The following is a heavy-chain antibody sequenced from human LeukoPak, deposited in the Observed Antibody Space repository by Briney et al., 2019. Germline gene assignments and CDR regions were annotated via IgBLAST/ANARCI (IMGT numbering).Heavy chain of an antibody. V-gene: IGHV4-4*07. Sequence: SETLSLTCTVSGGSISSYYWSWIRQPAGKGLEWIGRIYTSGSTNYNPSLKSRVTISVDTSKNQFSLKLSSVTAADTAVYYCARVWSSWSEDYYYYYYMDAWGKGTTVTVSS. CDR1: GGSISSYY. CDR3: ARVWSSWSEDYYYYYYMDA. D-gene: IGHD6-13*01. J-gene: IGHJ6*03. CDR2: IYTSGST.